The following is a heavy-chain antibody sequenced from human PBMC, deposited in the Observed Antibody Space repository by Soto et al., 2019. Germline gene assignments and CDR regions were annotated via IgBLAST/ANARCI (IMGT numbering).Heavy chain of an antibody. CDR1: GYSISSGYY. D-gene: IGHD6-6*01. J-gene: IGHJ4*02. V-gene: IGHV4-38-2*02. CDR3: ARDDRDSTSPTFDY. CDR2: VYLSGVT. Sequence: PSETLSLTCAVSGYSISSGYYWGWIRQSPGKGLEWIGSVYLSGVTYFNPSLKSRVTISVDTSKNQFSLKLNSMTAADTAVYYWARDDRDSTSPTFDYWGQGVLVTVSS.